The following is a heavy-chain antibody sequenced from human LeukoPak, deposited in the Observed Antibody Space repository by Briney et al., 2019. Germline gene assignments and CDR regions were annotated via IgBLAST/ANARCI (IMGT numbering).Heavy chain of an antibody. Sequence: ASVKVSCKASGYTLTGYYMHWVRQAPGQGLEWMGWINPDSGGTKYAQKFQGRVTMTRDTSISTAYMELSRLGSDDTAVYYCARGSSSSWYKYFFDYWGQGTPVTVSS. CDR3: ARGSSSSWYKYFFDY. CDR1: GYTLTGYY. D-gene: IGHD6-13*01. J-gene: IGHJ4*02. CDR2: INPDSGGT. V-gene: IGHV1-2*02.